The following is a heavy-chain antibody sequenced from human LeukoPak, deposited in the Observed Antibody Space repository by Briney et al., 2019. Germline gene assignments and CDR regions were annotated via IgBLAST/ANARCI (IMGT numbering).Heavy chain of an antibody. D-gene: IGHD1-26*01. Sequence: SETLSLTCTVSGGSLSSYYWSWIRQPAGKGLEWIGRIYTSGSTNYNASLKSRVSMSVDTSKNQFSLKLSSVTAADTAVFYCARENSGSYREFDYWGQGTLVTVSS. CDR1: GGSLSSYY. V-gene: IGHV4-4*07. CDR2: IYTSGST. CDR3: ARENSGSYREFDY. J-gene: IGHJ4*02.